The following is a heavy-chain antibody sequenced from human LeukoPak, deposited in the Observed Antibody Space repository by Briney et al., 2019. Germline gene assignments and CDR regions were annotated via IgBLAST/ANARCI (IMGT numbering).Heavy chain of an antibody. D-gene: IGHD1-26*01. CDR3: AIFCIGSYFDY. CDR1: GFTITTYA. CDR2: SGSGGTT. J-gene: IGHJ4*02. Sequence: GGSLRLSCAASGFTITTYAMSWVRQAPGKGLEWVSGSGSGGTTYYADSVTGRFTISTDNSKDTLYLQMNSLRAEDTAGYYCAIFCIGSYFDYWGQGTLVTVSS. V-gene: IGHV3-23*01.